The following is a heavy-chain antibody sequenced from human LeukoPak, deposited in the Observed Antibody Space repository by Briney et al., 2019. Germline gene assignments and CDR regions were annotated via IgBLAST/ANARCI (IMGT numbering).Heavy chain of an antibody. CDR1: GGSISSYY. CDR2: IYYSGST. D-gene: IGHD2-21*01. J-gene: IGHJ5*02. V-gene: IGHV4-59*01. CDR3: ARAGRDRRVGPWFDP. Sequence: SETLSLTCAVSGGSISSYYWSWIRQPPGKGLEWIGYIYYSGSTNYNPSLKSRVTISVDTSKNQFSLKLSSVTAADTAVYFCARAGRDRRVGPWFDPWGQGTLVTVSS.